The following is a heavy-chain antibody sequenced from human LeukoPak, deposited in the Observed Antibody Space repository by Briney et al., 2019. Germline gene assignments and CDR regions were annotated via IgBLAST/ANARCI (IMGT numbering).Heavy chain of an antibody. D-gene: IGHD6-13*01. V-gene: IGHV4-39*07. Sequence: PSETLSLTCTVSGGSISSSSYYWGWIRQPPGKGLEWIGSIYYSGSTYYNPSLKSRVTISVDTSKNQFSLKLSSVTAADTAVYYCARDRVIAAAFDYYYGMDVWGQGTTVTVSS. CDR1: GGSISSSSYY. J-gene: IGHJ6*02. CDR3: ARDRVIAAAFDYYYGMDV. CDR2: IYYSGST.